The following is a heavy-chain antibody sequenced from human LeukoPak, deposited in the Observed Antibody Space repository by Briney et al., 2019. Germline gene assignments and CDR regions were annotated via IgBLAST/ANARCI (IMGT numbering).Heavy chain of an antibody. J-gene: IGHJ4*02. V-gene: IGHV1-18*01. CDR1: GYTFTNYD. D-gene: IGHD4/OR15-4a*01. Sequence: ASVKVSCKASGYTFTNYDINWVRQAPGQGLEWMGWISTYNGNTNYAQKLQGRVTMTTDTSTSTVYMELRSLRSDDTAVYYCAKIAYGANFFDYRGQGTLVTVSS. CDR2: ISTYNGNT. CDR3: AKIAYGANFFDY.